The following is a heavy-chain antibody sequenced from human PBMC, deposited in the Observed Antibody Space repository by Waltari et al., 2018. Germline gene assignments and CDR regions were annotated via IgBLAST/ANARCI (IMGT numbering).Heavy chain of an antibody. CDR2: GRRDGGDN. CDR1: GFDFSDSR. V-gene: IGHV3-7*01. J-gene: IGHJ6*03. CDR3: VTYPVIGGYYYMDV. Sequence: EVQLVESGGDLVQPGGSLRLSCTASGFDFSDSRMSWVRQAQGKGLEWVANGRRDGGDNNYAGSVKGRFTVSRDNARSSVYLEMHSLRADDSAVYYCVTYPVIGGYYYMDVWGKGTTVTVSS. D-gene: IGHD1-26*01.